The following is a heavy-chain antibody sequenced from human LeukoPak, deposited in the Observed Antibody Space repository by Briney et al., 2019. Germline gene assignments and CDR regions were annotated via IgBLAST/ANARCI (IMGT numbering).Heavy chain of an antibody. CDR3: ARGDYYGSPKVVAA. D-gene: IGHD3-10*01. CDR1: GYNFTGYY. Sequence: ASVKVSCKASGYNFTGYYLHWVRQAPGQGLEWMGWINPNTGGTNYAQKFQGRVTMTRDTSISTAYMELSRLRSDDTAVFYCARGDYYGSPKVVAAWGQGTLVTVSS. CDR2: INPNTGGT. V-gene: IGHV1-2*02. J-gene: IGHJ5*02.